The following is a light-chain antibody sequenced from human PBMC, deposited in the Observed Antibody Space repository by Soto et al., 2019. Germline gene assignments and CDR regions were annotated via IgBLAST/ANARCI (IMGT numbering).Light chain of an antibody. V-gene: IGLV1-51*01. Sequence: QSALTQPPSVSAAPGQRVTISCSGSSANIGSNYVSWYQHLPGTAPKLVIYDSDRRPSEIPDRFSGSKSGTSATLDITGLQTGDEADYYCGAWDGSLSVVLFGGGTKRTVL. CDR3: GAWDGSLSVVL. CDR2: DSD. CDR1: SANIGSNY. J-gene: IGLJ2*01.